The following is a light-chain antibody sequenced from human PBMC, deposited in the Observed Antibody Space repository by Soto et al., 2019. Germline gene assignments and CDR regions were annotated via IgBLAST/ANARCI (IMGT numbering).Light chain of an antibody. CDR1: QNLGTLY. CDR2: SAS. Sequence: EIVLTQSPGTLSLSPGEXGTLSCRASQNLGTLYLAWFQQKSGQAPRLLIYSASRRATGIPDRFTGSGSGTDFTLTINRVEPEDFAVYFCQQYAGSPRTFGQGTKVDTK. V-gene: IGKV3-20*01. CDR3: QQYAGSPRT. J-gene: IGKJ1*01.